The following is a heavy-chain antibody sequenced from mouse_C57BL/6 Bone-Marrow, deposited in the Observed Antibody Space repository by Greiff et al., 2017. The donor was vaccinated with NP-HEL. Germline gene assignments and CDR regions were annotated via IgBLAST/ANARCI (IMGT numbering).Heavy chain of an antibody. J-gene: IGHJ2*01. CDR3: ARCWAYFDY. CDR2: IRNKANGYTT. V-gene: IGHV7-3*01. D-gene: IGHD4-1*01. Sequence: EVQRVESGGGLVQPGGSLSLSCAASGFTFTDYYMSWVRQPPGKALEWLGFIRNKANGYTTEYSASVKGRFTISRDNSQSILYLQLNALRAEDSATYYCARCWAYFDYWGQGTTLTVSS. CDR1: GFTFTDYY.